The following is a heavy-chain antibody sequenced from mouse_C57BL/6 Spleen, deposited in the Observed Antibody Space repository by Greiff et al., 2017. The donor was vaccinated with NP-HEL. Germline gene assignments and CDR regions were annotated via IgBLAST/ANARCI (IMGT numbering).Heavy chain of an antibody. J-gene: IGHJ3*01. Sequence: QVQLQQPGAELVMPGASVKLSCKASGYTFTSYWMHWVKQRPGQGLEWIGEIDPSDSYTNYNQKFKGKSTWTVDKSSSTAYMQLSSLTSEDSAVYYCARLNDGYLAYWGQGTLVTVSA. CDR3: ARLNDGYLAY. D-gene: IGHD2-3*01. V-gene: IGHV1-69*01. CDR1: GYTFTSYW. CDR2: IDPSDSYT.